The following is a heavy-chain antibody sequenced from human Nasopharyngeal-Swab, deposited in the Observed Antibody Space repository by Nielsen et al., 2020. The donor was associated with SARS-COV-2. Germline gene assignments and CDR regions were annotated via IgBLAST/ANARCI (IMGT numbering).Heavy chain of an antibody. CDR2: HRGKGNNYAT. D-gene: IGHD4-11*01. J-gene: IGHJ4*02. Sequence: GESLKISCAASGFTFSDSAIGWVRQASGKGLEWVGRHRGKGNNYATAYAASVKGRFIIFRDNPTNTAYLQMNSLKTEDTALYYCGRLDTDYSANLGQGTLVAVSS. CDR1: GFTFSDSA. V-gene: IGHV3-73*01. CDR3: GRLDTDYSAN.